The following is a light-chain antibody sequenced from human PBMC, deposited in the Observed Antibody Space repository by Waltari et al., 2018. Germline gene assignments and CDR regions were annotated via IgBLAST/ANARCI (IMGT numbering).Light chain of an antibody. CDR1: QGISNY. CDR3: LHHIITQFT. V-gene: IGKV1-17*03. Sequence: DLQMTQSPSAMSASVGDRVTITCRASQGISNYLAWFQLRPGKAPKRLIYDASSWRSWVPSRFSGSGSGTAFTLTISSLQPEHFATYYCLHHIITQFTFGPGTNVDIK. J-gene: IGKJ3*01. CDR2: DAS.